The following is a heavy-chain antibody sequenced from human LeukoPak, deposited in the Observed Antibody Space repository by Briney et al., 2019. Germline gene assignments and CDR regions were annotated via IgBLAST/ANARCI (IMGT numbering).Heavy chain of an antibody. CDR1: GFTFSGHW. CDR3: ARWVSQYYFDY. D-gene: IGHD2-21*01. Sequence: PGGSLRLSCAASGFTFSGHWMSWVRQAPGKGLEWVANINQDGSEKYFVDSVKGRFTISRDNAQNSVFLQMDSLRVDDTAVYYCARWVSQYYFDYWGQGTHVTVSS. CDR2: INQDGSEK. V-gene: IGHV3-7*01. J-gene: IGHJ4*02.